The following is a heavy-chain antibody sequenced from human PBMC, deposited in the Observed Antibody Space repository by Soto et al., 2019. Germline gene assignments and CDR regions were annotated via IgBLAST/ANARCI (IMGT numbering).Heavy chain of an antibody. CDR3: ARAPKVSGSSQTRPDF. CDR2: ISQSGNT. V-gene: IGHV4-34*01. J-gene: IGHJ4*02. CDR1: SGSFSGYY. Sequence: GTLALTCSIYSGSFSGYYWSWIRQPPGKGLEWIGEISQSGNTNYSPSLKSRVSISIDTSKKQFSLNLASVSAADTAVYYCARAPKVSGSSQTRPDFWGQGTLVTVSS. D-gene: IGHD6-6*01.